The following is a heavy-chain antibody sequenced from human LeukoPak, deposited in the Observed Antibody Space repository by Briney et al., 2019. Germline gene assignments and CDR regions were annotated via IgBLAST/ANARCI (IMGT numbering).Heavy chain of an antibody. J-gene: IGHJ6*02. CDR2: ITNSGVTT. Sequence: GRSLRLSCAASGFIVSNYCMGWVRQAPGKGLEWVSLITNSGVTTHYADSVKGRFTISRDNSRSTLYLQLNSLRADDTALYYCAKARLYCSSGTCSDHPATLTGMDVWGQGTTVTVSS. CDR1: GFIVSNYC. CDR3: AKARLYCSSGTCSDHPATLTGMDV. V-gene: IGHV3-23*01. D-gene: IGHD2-15*01.